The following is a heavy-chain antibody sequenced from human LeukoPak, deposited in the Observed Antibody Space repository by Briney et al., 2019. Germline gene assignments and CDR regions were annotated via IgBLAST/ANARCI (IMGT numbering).Heavy chain of an antibody. CDR3: PRGGPTQYYYDSSGYWFDY. CDR2: INPTGGST. J-gene: IGHJ4*02. Sequence: ASVKVSCKASGYTFTSYYMHWVRQAPGQWLEWMGIINPTGGSTSSAQKFQVRVTVTRGTSTSTVYMELSNLRSEVTSVNYSPRGGPTQYYYDSSGYWFDYWGQGTLVTVSS. CDR1: GYTFTSYY. V-gene: IGHV1-46*01. D-gene: IGHD3-22*01.